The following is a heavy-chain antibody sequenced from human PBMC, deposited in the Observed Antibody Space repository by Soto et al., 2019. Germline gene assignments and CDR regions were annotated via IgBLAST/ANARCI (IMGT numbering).Heavy chain of an antibody. CDR1: AFTFSSYA. CDR3: ARAAIAAAGTHHGMDV. CDR2: IGTAGDT. J-gene: IGHJ6*02. Sequence: GGSLRLSCAASAFTFSSYAMAWVRQAPGKGLEWVSAIGTAGDTYYPGSVKGRFTISRENAKNSLYLQMNSLRAGDTAVYYCARAAIAAAGTHHGMDVWGQGTTVTVSS. V-gene: IGHV3-13*01. D-gene: IGHD6-13*01.